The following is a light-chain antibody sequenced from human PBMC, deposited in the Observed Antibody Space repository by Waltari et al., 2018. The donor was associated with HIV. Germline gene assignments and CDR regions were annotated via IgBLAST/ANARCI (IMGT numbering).Light chain of an antibody. CDR1: PTISPY. Sequence: DIQMTQSPSSLSASVGDRVIIPCRASPTISPYVNWYQQTPGSAPKLLIRAASRLEGGVPSRFSGSGSGTDFSLTISSLQSEDFATYYCQQSYGTPLTFGGGTRVEIK. CDR3: QQSYGTPLT. J-gene: IGKJ4*01. V-gene: IGKV1-39*01. CDR2: AAS.